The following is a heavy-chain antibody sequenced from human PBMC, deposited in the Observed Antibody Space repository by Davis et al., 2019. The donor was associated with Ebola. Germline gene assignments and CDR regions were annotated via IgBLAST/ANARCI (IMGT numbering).Heavy chain of an antibody. CDR3: ARDRYNWNDLDY. D-gene: IGHD1-1*01. J-gene: IGHJ4*02. Sequence: ASVTVSCKASGYTFTGYYMHWVRQAPGQGLEWMGRINPNSGGTNYAQKFQGRVTMTRDTSINTAYIELSRLRFDDTAVYYCARDRYNWNDLDYWGQGTLVTVSS. CDR2: INPNSGGT. V-gene: IGHV1-2*06. CDR1: GYTFTGYY.